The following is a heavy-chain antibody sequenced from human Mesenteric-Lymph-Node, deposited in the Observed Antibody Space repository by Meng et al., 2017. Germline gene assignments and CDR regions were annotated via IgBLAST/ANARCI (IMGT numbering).Heavy chain of an antibody. CDR3: ARVVAAMITFGGVYDY. CDR2: IKRKTDGGTA. J-gene: IGHJ4*02. Sequence: GESLKISCAASGFTLSNAWMSWVRQAPGKGLEWVGRIKRKTDGGTAEYAAPVKGRFTISRDDSENTLSLQMNSLRAEDTAVYYCARVVAAMITFGGVYDYWGQGTRVTVSS. D-gene: IGHD3-16*01. V-gene: IGHV3-15*01. CDR1: GFTLSNAW.